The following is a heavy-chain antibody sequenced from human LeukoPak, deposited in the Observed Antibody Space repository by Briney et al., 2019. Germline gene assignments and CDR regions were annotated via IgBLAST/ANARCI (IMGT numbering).Heavy chain of an antibody. V-gene: IGHV1-2*02. Sequence: GASVKVSCKASGYAFSGYYLHWVRQAPGQGLEWMGWINPHSGDTNYAQNLQGRVTMSRDASISTAYMELSRLTSDDTAIYYCARQKGTTAKEVNWFDPWGQGALVSVSS. CDR3: ARQKGTTAKEVNWFDP. CDR1: GYAFSGYY. J-gene: IGHJ5*02. CDR2: INPHSGDT. D-gene: IGHD1-1*01.